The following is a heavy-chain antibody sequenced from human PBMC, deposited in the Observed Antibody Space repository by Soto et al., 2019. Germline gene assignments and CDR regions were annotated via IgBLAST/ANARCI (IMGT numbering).Heavy chain of an antibody. CDR2: ISYDGSNK. CDR3: ARVSEPLTTVAPYFDY. V-gene: IGHV3-30-3*01. CDR1: GFTFSSYA. Sequence: GESLSLSCTASGFTFSSYAMHWVRQAPGKGLEWVAVISYDGSNKYYADSVKGRFTISRDNSKNTLYLQMNSLRAEDTAVYYCARVSEPLTTVAPYFDYWGQGTLVTVSS. D-gene: IGHD4-17*01. J-gene: IGHJ4*02.